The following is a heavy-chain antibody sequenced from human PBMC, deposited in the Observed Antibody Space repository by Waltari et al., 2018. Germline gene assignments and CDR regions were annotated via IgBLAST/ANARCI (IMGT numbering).Heavy chain of an antibody. CDR1: GFTFSGSA. J-gene: IGHJ3*02. V-gene: IGHV3-73*02. Sequence: EVQLVESGGGLVQPGGSLKLSCAASGFTFSGSAMHWVRQASGKGLEWVGLIRSKANSYATAYAASVKGRFTISRDDSKNTAYLQMNSLKTEDTAVYYCTRTPEVLAFDIWGQGTMVTVSS. CDR2: IRSKANSYAT. D-gene: IGHD3-10*01. CDR3: TRTPEVLAFDI.